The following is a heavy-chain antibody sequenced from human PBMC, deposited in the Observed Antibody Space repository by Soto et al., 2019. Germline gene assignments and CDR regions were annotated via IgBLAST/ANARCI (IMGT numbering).Heavy chain of an antibody. D-gene: IGHD6-6*01. CDR3: AKGSSSSRPYYFDY. J-gene: IGHJ4*02. CDR1: GFTFSGFA. CDR2: INGSGGST. Sequence: EVQLLESGGGLAQPGGSLRLSCAASGFTFSGFAMSWVRQAPGKGLEWVSAINGSGGSTYHADSVKGRFTISRDNSKNTLYQEMNSLRADDTAVYYCAKGSSSSRPYYFDYWGQGTLATVSS. V-gene: IGHV3-23*01.